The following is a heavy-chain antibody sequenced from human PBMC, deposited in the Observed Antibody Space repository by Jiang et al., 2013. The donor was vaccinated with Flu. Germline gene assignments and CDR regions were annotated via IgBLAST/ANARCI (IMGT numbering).Heavy chain of an antibody. CDR2: IYWDNDK. D-gene: IGHD3-16*01. J-gene: IGHJ3*01. CDR3: AHLTITYGGVSRIDAFDL. V-gene: IGHV2-5*02. Sequence: QTLHADLAPSLDSHSSLVEWVWAGSVSPHGEALEWIAVIYWDNDKRYSPTLRSRLTITKDTSKNQVVVTMTNMDPVDTATYYCAHLTITYGGVSRIDAFDLWGPGTMVTVSS. CDR1: DSHSSLVEWV.